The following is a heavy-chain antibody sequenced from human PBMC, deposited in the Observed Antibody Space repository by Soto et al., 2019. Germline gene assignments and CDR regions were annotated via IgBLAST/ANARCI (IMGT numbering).Heavy chain of an antibody. CDR1: GFTFSSYA. Sequence: PGGSLRLSCTASGFTFSSYAMSWVRQAPGKGLEWVSAISNSGGRTYYADSVKGRFTMSRDNSQNTLYLQMNSPRAEDTAVYYCAKYHPGYSDISGFSGVGYWGQGTLVTVSS. CDR3: AKYHPGYSDISGFSGVGY. J-gene: IGHJ4*02. V-gene: IGHV3-23*01. D-gene: IGHD3-22*01. CDR2: ISNSGGRT.